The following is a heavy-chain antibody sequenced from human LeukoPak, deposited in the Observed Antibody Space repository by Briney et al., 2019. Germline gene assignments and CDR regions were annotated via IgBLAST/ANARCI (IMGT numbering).Heavy chain of an antibody. V-gene: IGHV4-4*09. D-gene: IGHD2-2*03. Sequence: SETLSLTCTVSGGSISSYYWSWIRQPSGKGLEWIGYIYTSGSTNYNPSLKSRVTISVDTSKNQFSLKLSSVTAADTAVYYCAGGRGKWIDYWGQGTLVTVSS. CDR3: AGGRGKWIDY. CDR1: GGSISSYY. J-gene: IGHJ4*02. CDR2: IYTSGST.